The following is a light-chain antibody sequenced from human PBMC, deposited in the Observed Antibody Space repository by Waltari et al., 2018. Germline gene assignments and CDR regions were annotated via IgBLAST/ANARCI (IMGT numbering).Light chain of an antibody. CDR3: QQTVTTPPEFT. J-gene: IGKJ2*01. CDR2: AAS. Sequence: DIQMTQSPSSLSASVGDTVTISCRASQNIRTYLNWYQQKPGRAPRILIYAASSLHSGVPSRFSGSGSGTDFTLTNSSLQPEDFATYYCQQTVTTPPEFTFGLGTKLQIK. CDR1: QNIRTY. V-gene: IGKV1-39*01.